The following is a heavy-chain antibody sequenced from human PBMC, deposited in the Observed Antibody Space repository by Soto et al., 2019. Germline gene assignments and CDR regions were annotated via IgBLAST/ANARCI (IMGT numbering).Heavy chain of an antibody. Sequence: APVKVSCKASGYTFTGYYMHWVRQAPGQGLEWMGWISAYNGNTNYAQKLQGRVTMTTDTSTSTAYMELRSLRSDDTAVYHCARGARYSSSSGDYWGQGTLVTVS. CDR1: GYTFTGYY. CDR3: ARGARYSSSSGDY. V-gene: IGHV1-18*04. D-gene: IGHD6-13*01. CDR2: ISAYNGNT. J-gene: IGHJ4*02.